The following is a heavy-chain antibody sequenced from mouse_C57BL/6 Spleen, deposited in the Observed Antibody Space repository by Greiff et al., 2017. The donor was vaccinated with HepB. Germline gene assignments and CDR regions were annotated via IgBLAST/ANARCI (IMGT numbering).Heavy chain of an antibody. J-gene: IGHJ3*01. Sequence: VQLQQPGAELVKPGASVKLSCKASGYTFTSYWMQWVKQRPGQGLEWIGEIDPSDSYTNYNQKFKGKATLTVDTSSSTAYMQLSSLTSEDSAVYYCARWAYYSNYESAYWGQGTLVTVSA. D-gene: IGHD2-5*01. CDR3: ARWAYYSNYESAY. CDR1: GYTFTSYW. CDR2: IDPSDSYT. V-gene: IGHV1-50*01.